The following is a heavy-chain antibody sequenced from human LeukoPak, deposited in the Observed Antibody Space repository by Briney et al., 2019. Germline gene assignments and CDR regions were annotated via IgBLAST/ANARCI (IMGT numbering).Heavy chain of an antibody. V-gene: IGHV3-66*02. CDR1: GFTFSSYG. CDR3: ARDGSGSYATPGPFDY. CDR2: IYSGGST. Sequence: GGSLRLSCAASGFTFSSYGMQWVRQAPGKGLEWVSVIYSGGSTYYADSVKGRFTISRDNSKNTLYLQMNSLRAEDTAVYYCARDGSGSYATPGPFDYWGQGTLVTVSS. D-gene: IGHD3-10*01. J-gene: IGHJ4*02.